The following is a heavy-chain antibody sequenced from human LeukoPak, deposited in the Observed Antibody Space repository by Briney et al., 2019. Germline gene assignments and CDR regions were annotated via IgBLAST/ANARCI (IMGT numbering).Heavy chain of an antibody. Sequence: PGRSLRLSCAASGFTFDDYAMHWVRHAPGKGLEWVSGISWNSGSIGYADSVKGRFTISRDNAKNSLYLQMNSLRAEDTALYYCAKGNGGYCSSTSCFTGGYYFDYWGQGTLVTVSS. J-gene: IGHJ4*02. CDR3: AKGNGGYCSSTSCFTGGYYFDY. D-gene: IGHD2-2*02. V-gene: IGHV3-9*01. CDR1: GFTFDDYA. CDR2: ISWNSGSI.